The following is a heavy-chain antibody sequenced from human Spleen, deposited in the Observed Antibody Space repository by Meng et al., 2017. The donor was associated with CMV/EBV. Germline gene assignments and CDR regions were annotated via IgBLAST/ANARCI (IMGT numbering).Heavy chain of an antibody. V-gene: IGHV3-33*06. J-gene: IGHJ4*02. CDR3: AKDPTDCSSTSCYLPDYFDY. CDR2: IWYDGSNK. CDR1: FSSYG. D-gene: IGHD2-2*01. Sequence: FSSYGMHWVRQAPGKGLEWVAVIWYDGSNKYYADSVKGRFTISRDNSKNTLYLQMNSLRAEDTAVYYCAKDPTDCSSTSCYLPDYFDYWGQGTLVTVSS.